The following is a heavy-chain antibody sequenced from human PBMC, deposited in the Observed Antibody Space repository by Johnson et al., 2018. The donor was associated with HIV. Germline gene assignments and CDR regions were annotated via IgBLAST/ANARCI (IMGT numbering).Heavy chain of an antibody. CDR3: ARDRVPAAIGLAYRGAFDI. V-gene: IGHV3-20*04. D-gene: IGHD2-2*02. CDR1: GFMFDDYA. CDR2: IDWTGANA. Sequence: VQLVESGGGVERPGESLRLSCVGSGFMFDDYAMSWVRQVPGKGLEWVSGIDWTGANAGYADSVKGRFTISRDNSKNTLYLQMARLRAEDTAVYYCARDRVPAAIGLAYRGAFDIWGQGTMVTVSS. J-gene: IGHJ3*02.